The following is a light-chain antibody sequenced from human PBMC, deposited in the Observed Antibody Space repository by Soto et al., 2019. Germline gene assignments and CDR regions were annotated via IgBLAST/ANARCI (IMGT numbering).Light chain of an antibody. CDR3: MQALQSPWT. CDR2: STS. CDR1: QSLLHSDGYTF. V-gene: IGKV2-28*01. J-gene: IGKJ1*01. Sequence: EIVLTQSPLSLPVTPGEPASISCRSSQSLLHSDGYTFLDWYLQRPGQSPQLLIFSTSNRASGVPDRFSGSGSGTDFTLKISRVEPEDLGVYYCMQALQSPWTFGHGTQVEIK.